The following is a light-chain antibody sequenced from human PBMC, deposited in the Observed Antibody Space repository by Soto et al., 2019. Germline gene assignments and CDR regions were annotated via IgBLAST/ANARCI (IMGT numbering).Light chain of an antibody. J-gene: IGKJ4*01. CDR2: DAS. CDR3: QQYDNLPLT. V-gene: IGKV1-33*01. CDR1: QGISSS. Sequence: IQLTQSPSSLSASIGDRVTITCRASQGISSSLAWYQQEPGKAPKLLIYDASNLETGVPSRFSGSGSGTDFTFTISSLQPEDIATYYCQQYDNLPLTFGGGTKVDIK.